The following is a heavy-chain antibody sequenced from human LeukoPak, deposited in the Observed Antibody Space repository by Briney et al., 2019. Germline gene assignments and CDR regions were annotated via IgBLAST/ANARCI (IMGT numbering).Heavy chain of an antibody. J-gene: IGHJ4*02. Sequence: GGSLRLSCAASGFTFSSYSMNWVRQAPGKGLEWVSSISSSSSYIYYADSVKGRFIISRDNSKNSLYLQMNSLKTEDTAVYYCITRNYYDSSGYYSLDYWGQGTLVTVSS. V-gene: IGHV3-21*04. CDR1: GFTFSSYS. D-gene: IGHD3-22*01. CDR2: ISSSSSYI. CDR3: ITRNYYDSSGYYSLDY.